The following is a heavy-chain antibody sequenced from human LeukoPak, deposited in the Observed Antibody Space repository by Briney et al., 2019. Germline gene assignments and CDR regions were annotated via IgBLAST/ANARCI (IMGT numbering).Heavy chain of an antibody. V-gene: IGHV3-30*02. J-gene: IGHJ4*02. CDR1: GFTFSSNG. Sequence: GGSLRLSWAALGFTFSSNGLHWVGKAPGKGLGWVAFIRYDGSNKYYADSVKGRFTISRDNSKNTLYLQMNSLRAEDTAVYYCARERDYDYDYWGQGTLVTVSS. D-gene: IGHD3-16*01. CDR2: IRYDGSNK. CDR3: ARERDYDYDY.